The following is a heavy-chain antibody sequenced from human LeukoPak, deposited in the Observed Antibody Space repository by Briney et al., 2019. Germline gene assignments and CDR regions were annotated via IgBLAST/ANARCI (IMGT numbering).Heavy chain of an antibody. CDR3: AREGRVPL. CDR1: GDSMRDFY. V-gene: IGHV4-59*01. Sequence: SETLSLTCNVSGDSMRDFYWSWIRRPPGKGLEWIGYIYYTGTTSYNPSLRSRVTISVDMSKNHFSLKVRSVTPDDTAMYYCAREGRVPLWGQGTLVTVSS. D-gene: IGHD2-15*01. CDR2: IYYTGTT. J-gene: IGHJ4*02.